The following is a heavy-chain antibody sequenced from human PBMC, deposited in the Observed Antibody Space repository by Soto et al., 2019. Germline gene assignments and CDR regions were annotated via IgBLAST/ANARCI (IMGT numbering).Heavy chain of an antibody. CDR2: INPNSGGT. CDR3: ARSRVITIFGVVTDHILDY. CDR1: GYTFTGYY. J-gene: IGHJ4*02. V-gene: IGHV1-2*02. Sequence: RASVKVSCKASGYTFTGYYMHWVRQAPGQGLEWMGWINPNSGGTNYAQKFQGRVTMTRDTSISTAYMELSRLRSDDTAVYYCARSRVITIFGVVTDHILDYWGQGTLVTLSS. D-gene: IGHD3-3*01.